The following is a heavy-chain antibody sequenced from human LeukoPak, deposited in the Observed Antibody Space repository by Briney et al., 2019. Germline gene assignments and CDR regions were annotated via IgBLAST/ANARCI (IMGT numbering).Heavy chain of an antibody. CDR2: IDPSGGST. V-gene: IGHV1-46*01. CDR3: ARDRVVVPAADYYYYYYMDV. Sequence: ASVKVSCKASGCTFTSYYMHWVRQAPGQGLEWMGIIDPSGGSTSYAQKFQGRVTMTRDMSTSTVYMELSSLRSEDTAVYYCARDRVVVPAADYYYYYYMDVWGKGTTVTVSS. CDR1: GCTFTSYY. D-gene: IGHD2-2*01. J-gene: IGHJ6*03.